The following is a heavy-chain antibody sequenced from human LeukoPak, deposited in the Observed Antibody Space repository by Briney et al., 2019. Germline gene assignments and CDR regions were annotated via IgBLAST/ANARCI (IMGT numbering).Heavy chain of an antibody. CDR3: ARAGGLRYFDWDYFDY. Sequence: SETLSLTCSVSDGSINSYYWSWIRQPPGKGLEWIGYIYYSGSTNYNPSLKSRVTISVDTSKNQFSLKLSSVTAADTAVYYCARAGGLRYFDWDYFDYWGQGTLVTVSS. J-gene: IGHJ4*02. D-gene: IGHD3-9*01. CDR2: IYYSGST. CDR1: DGSINSYY. V-gene: IGHV4-59*01.